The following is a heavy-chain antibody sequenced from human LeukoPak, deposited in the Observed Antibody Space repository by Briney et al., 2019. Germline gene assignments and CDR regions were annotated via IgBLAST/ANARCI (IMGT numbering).Heavy chain of an antibody. D-gene: IGHD6-13*01. J-gene: IGHJ4*02. CDR1: GFTFSSYG. CDR2: ISYDGSNK. Sequence: PGRSLRLSCAASGFTFSSYGMHWVRQAPGKGLEWVAVISYDGSNKYYADSVKGRFTISRDNSKNTLYLQMNSLRAEDTAVYYCAKDKWNLGTAAALDSWGQGTLVTVSS. V-gene: IGHV3-30*18. CDR3: AKDKWNLGTAAALDS.